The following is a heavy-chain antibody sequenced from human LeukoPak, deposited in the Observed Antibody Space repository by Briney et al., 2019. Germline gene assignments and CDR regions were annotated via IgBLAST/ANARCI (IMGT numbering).Heavy chain of an antibody. V-gene: IGHV3-30-3*01. J-gene: IGHJ4*02. CDR2: ISYDGSNK. D-gene: IGHD3-10*01. Sequence: PGGSLRLSCAASGFTFSSYAMHWVRQAPGKGLEWVAVISYDGSNKYYADSVKGRFTISRDNSKNTLYLQMNSLRAEDTAVYYCAREGVEIPFDYWGQGTLVTVSS. CDR1: GFTFSSYA. CDR3: AREGVEIPFDY.